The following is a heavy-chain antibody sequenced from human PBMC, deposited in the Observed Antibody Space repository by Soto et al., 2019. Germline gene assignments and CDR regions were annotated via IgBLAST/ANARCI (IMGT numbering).Heavy chain of an antibody. CDR2: INPSGGST. CDR1: GYTFTSCY. D-gene: IGHD2-8*01. CDR3: ARQARYCTNGVCSAYGMDV. V-gene: IGHV1-46*03. J-gene: IGHJ6*01. Sequence: ASVKVTCKASGYTFTSCYMRWVRQAPGQGLEWMGIINPSGGSTSYAQKFQGRVTMTRDTSTSTVYMELSSLRSEDTAVYYCARQARYCTNGVCSAYGMDVWGQGTTVTVSS.